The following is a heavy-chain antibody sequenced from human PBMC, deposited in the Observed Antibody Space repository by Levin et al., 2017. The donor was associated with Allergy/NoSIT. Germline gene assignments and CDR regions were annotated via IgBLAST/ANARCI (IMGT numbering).Heavy chain of an antibody. Sequence: SQTLSLTCTVSGGSISSYYWSWIRQPPGKGLEWIGYIYYSGSTNYNPSLKSRVTISVDTSKNQFSLKLSSVTAADTAVYYCASHNVDMVLVYWGQGTLVTVSS. D-gene: IGHD3-10*01. CDR2: IYYSGST. CDR3: ASHNVDMVLVY. V-gene: IGHV4-59*01. CDR1: GGSISSYY. J-gene: IGHJ4*02.